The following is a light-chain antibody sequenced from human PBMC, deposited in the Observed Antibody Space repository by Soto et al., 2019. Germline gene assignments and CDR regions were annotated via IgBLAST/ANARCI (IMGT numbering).Light chain of an antibody. J-gene: IGLJ2*01. CDR3: CSYAGSYTILC. Sequence: QSALTQPRSVSGSPGQSVTISCTGTSSDVGGYNYVSWYQQHPGKAPKLMIYDVAHRPSGVPDRFSGSKSGNTAPLTISGLQAEDDSEYYCCSYAGSYTILCFGGGTKLTVL. CDR1: SSDVGGYNY. CDR2: DVA. V-gene: IGLV2-11*01.